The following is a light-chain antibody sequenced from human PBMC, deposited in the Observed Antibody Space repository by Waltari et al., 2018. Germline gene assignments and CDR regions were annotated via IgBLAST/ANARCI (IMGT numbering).Light chain of an antibody. Sequence: IQMTQAPSSLSASVGDRVTITCRASQNIHRYLNWCQQKVGEAPKVLLYAASTLESGVPSRFSGSGSGTDFTLTISSLQIEDFATYYCQQSYGAPYTFGPGTKVDIK. CDR2: AAS. V-gene: IGKV1-39*01. CDR1: QNIHRY. CDR3: QQSYGAPYT. J-gene: IGKJ3*01.